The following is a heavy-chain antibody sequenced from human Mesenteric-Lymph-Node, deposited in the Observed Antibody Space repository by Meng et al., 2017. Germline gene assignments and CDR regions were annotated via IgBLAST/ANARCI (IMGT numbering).Heavy chain of an antibody. Sequence: GGSLRLSCAASGFTFSSYANSWVRQAPGQGLEWMGGIIPIFGTANHAQKFQGRVTITTDKSTSTAYMELSSLRSEDTAVYYCASPHPGIAVAATEDAFDIWGQGTMVTVSS. V-gene: IGHV1-69*05. CDR1: GFTFSSYA. D-gene: IGHD6-19*01. J-gene: IGHJ3*02. CDR3: ASPHPGIAVAATEDAFDI. CDR2: IIPIFGTA.